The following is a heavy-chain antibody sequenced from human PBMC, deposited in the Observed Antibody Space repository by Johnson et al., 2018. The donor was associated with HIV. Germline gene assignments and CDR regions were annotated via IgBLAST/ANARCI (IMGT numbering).Heavy chain of an antibody. CDR1: GFTFDDYG. D-gene: IGHD6-19*01. CDR2: INWNGGST. CDR3: ARGWLGLDAFEI. J-gene: IGHJ3*02. Sequence: VQLVESGGGLVQPGRSLRLSCAASGFTFDDYGMTWVRQAPGKGLEWVSGINWNGGSTAYADSVKGRFTISRDNAKNSLYLQMNSLGVEDTALYYCARGWLGLDAFEIWGQGTMVTVSS. V-gene: IGHV3-20*04.